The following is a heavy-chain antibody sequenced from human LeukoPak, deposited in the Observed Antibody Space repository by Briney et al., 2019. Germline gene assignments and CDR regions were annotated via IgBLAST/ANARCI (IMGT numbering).Heavy chain of an antibody. CDR3: ARDGSFRVATAPLDYYYYYGMDV. CDR1: GYTFIDYY. CDR2: INPNSGDT. V-gene: IGHV1-2*02. J-gene: IGHJ6*02. Sequence: ASVKVSCKASGYTFIDYYLYLVRQAPGQEPEWMGWINPNSGDTNFAQRFQGRVTMTRDTSISTAYMDLSSLRSDDTAVYYCARDGSFRVATAPLDYYYYYGMDVWGQGTTVTVSS. D-gene: IGHD5-12*01.